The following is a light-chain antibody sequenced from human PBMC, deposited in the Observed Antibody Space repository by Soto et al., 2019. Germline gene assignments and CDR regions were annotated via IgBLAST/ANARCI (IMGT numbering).Light chain of an antibody. CDR3: QSYDRTLSARYV. J-gene: IGLJ1*01. CDR1: SXNIGGNS. CDR2: GGT. Sequence: QSVLTQPPSVSAAPGQKVTISCSGSSXNIGGNSVSWYQQLPGTAPKLLIVGGTIRPSGVPDRFSASTSGTSASLAITGLQAEDEGDYYCQSYDRTLSARYVFGTGTKVTVL. V-gene: IGLV1-40*01.